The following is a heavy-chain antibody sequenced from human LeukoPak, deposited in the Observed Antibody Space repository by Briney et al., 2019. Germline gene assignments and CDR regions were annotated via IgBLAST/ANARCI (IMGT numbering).Heavy chain of an antibody. CDR3: ARYYYDGSGYYPVADY. Sequence: SETLSLTCAVYSASFSAYYWCWIRQPPGKGLEWIGEINHSGGTNYSPSLKSRVTISVDTSKNQFSLKLTSVTAADTAVYYCARYYYDGSGYYPVADYWGQGTLVTVSP. D-gene: IGHD3-22*01. CDR1: SASFSAYY. CDR2: INHSGGT. V-gene: IGHV4-34*01. J-gene: IGHJ4*02.